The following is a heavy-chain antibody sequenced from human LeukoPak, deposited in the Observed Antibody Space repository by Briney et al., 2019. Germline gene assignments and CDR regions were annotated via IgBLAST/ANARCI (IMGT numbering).Heavy chain of an antibody. Sequence: ASVKVSCKASGYTFTSYDIHWVRQATGQGLECMGWMNPNSGNTGYAQKFQGRVTMTRNTSISTAYMELSSLRSEDTAVYYCARGAYSSSAAYYYYYMDVWGKGTTVTVSS. V-gene: IGHV1-8*01. D-gene: IGHD6-6*01. CDR3: ARGAYSSSAAYYYYYMDV. J-gene: IGHJ6*03. CDR1: GYTFTSYD. CDR2: MNPNSGNT.